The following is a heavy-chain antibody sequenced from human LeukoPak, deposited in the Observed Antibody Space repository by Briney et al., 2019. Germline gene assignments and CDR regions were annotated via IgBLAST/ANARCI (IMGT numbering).Heavy chain of an antibody. V-gene: IGHV3-30*18. CDR3: TKEGGPMSVTTERYSFDH. J-gene: IGHJ4*02. Sequence: GRSLRLSCAASGFTFSSYGMHWVRQAPGKGLEWVAVISYDGSNKYYADSVKGRFTISRDNSKNPLYLQMNSLRADDTAVYYCTKEGGPMSVTTERYSFDHWGRGTLVTVSS. CDR2: ISYDGSNK. D-gene: IGHD4-17*01. CDR1: GFTFSSYG.